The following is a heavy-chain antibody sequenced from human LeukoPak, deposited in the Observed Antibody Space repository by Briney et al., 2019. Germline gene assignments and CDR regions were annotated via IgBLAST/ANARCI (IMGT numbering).Heavy chain of an antibody. CDR2: ISSSSSYI. CDR1: GFTFSSYS. V-gene: IGHV3-21*01. J-gene: IGHJ6*03. CDR3: ARGSGAYYMDV. Sequence: GGSLRLSCAASGFTFSSYSMNWVRQAPGKGLEWVSSISSSSSYIYYADSVKGRFTISGDNAKNSLYLQMNSLRAEDTAVYYCARGSGAYYMDVWGKGTTVTVSS. D-gene: IGHD3-10*01.